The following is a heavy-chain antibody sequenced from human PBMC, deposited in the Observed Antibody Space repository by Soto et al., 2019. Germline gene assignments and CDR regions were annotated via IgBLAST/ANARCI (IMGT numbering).Heavy chain of an antibody. CDR3: AKDTVYYYGSGSYYMDY. CDR1: GFTFSSYG. CDR2: ISYDGSNK. V-gene: IGHV3-30*18. Sequence: QVQLVESGGGVVQPGRSLRLSCAASGFTFSSYGMHWVRQAPGKGLEWVAVISYDGSNKYYADSVKGRFTISRDNSQNTLYLHMNSLRAEDTAVYYCAKDTVYYYGSGSYYMDYWGQGTLVTVSS. D-gene: IGHD3-10*01. J-gene: IGHJ4*02.